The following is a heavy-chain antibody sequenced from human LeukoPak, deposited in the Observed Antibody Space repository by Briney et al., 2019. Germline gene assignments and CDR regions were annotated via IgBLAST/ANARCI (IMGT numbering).Heavy chain of an antibody. CDR1: GGSIRKYH. CDR3: ARANCGGGSCYSDY. J-gene: IGHJ4*02. V-gene: IGHV4-59*12. CDR2: VDYSGST. D-gene: IGHD2-15*01. Sequence: SETLSLTCTISGGSIRKYHWTWIRQPPGKRLEWIGYVDYSGSTNYNPSLKSRVTMSVDTSKNQFSLKLSSVTAADTAVYYCARANCGGGSCYSDYWGQGTLVTVSS.